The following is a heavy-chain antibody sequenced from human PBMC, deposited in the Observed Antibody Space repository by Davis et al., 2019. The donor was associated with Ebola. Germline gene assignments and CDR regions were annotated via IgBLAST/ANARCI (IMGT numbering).Heavy chain of an antibody. Sequence: SETLSLTCSVSAGSVGSDYWGWIRQPPGKGLEWIGSIYHSGSTYYNPSLKSRVTISVDTSKNQFSLKLSSVTAADTAVYYCARDPGSSRGYSGYDSDYWGQGTLVTVSS. CDR2: IYHSGST. CDR3: ARDPGSSRGYSGYDSDY. CDR1: AGSVGSDY. V-gene: IGHV4-38-2*02. D-gene: IGHD5-12*01. J-gene: IGHJ4*02.